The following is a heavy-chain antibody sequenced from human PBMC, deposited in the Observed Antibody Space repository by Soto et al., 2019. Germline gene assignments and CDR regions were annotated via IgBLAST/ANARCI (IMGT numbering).Heavy chain of an antibody. J-gene: IGHJ5*02. Sequence: EVQLVESGGGLVQPGGSLRLSCAASGFIFSDHYMDWVRHAPGKGLEWVGRTRNKANSYTTEYAASVKGRFTISRVDSTNALYLPMNSVKTVDTAVYYCARASGSYFMGFDPGGEGTLVAVSS. CDR2: TRNKANSYTT. V-gene: IGHV3-72*01. CDR1: GFIFSDHY. D-gene: IGHD1-26*01. CDR3: ARASGSYFMGFDP.